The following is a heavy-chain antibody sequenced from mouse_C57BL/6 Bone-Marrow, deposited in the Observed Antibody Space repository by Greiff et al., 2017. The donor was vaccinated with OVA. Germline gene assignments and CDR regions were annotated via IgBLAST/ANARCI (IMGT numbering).Heavy chain of an antibody. Sequence: EVQLQQSGTVLARPGASVKMSCKTSGYTFTSYWMHWVKQRPGQGLEWIGAIYPGNSDTSYNQKFKGKAKLTAVTSASTAYMELSSLTNEDSAVYYCTGTYYYGSSYEDYWGQGTTLTVSS. CDR3: TGTYYYGSSYEDY. CDR1: GYTFTSYW. CDR2: IYPGNSDT. J-gene: IGHJ2*01. D-gene: IGHD1-1*01. V-gene: IGHV1-5*01.